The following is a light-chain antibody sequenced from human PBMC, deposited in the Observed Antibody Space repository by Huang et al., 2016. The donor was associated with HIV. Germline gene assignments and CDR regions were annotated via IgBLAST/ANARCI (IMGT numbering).Light chain of an antibody. V-gene: IGKV1D-12*01. J-gene: IGKJ4*01. Sequence: EIQMTQSPASVSASVGDRVTITCRASQNIMKYLAGYQVKPGKVPKLRISATSSLQSGVPSRFSASGSGTDFTLTVNSLELEDVATYYCQQVDAFPLTFGGGTKVEI. CDR2: ATS. CDR3: QQVDAFPLT. CDR1: QNIMKY.